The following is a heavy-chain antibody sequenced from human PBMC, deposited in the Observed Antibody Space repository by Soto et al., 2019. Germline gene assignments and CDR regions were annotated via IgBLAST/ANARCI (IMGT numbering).Heavy chain of an antibody. V-gene: IGHV1-18*01. Sequence: ASVKVSCKASGYTFTSYGISWVRQAPGQGLEWMGWISAYNGNTNYAQKLQGRDTMTTDTSTSTANKEMRSLRSDDTAVFYCARDILGYYDSEIDYCGQGTLVTVSS. CDR3: ARDILGYYDSEIDY. CDR1: GYTFTSYG. CDR2: ISAYNGNT. D-gene: IGHD3-22*01. J-gene: IGHJ4*02.